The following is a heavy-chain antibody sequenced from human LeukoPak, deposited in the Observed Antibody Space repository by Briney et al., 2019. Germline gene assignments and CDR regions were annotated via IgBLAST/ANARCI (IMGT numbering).Heavy chain of an antibody. V-gene: IGHV3-74*01. D-gene: IGHD6-13*01. CDR3: ARVEVAAAATKPDY. CDR2: INSDGSST. CDR1: GFTFRSYW. Sequence: GGSLRLSCAASGFTFRSYWMHWVRQAPGEGLVWVSRINSDGSSTSYADSVKGRFTISRDNAKETLYLQMNSLRAEDTAVYYCARVEVAAAATKPDYWGQGTLVTVSS. J-gene: IGHJ4*02.